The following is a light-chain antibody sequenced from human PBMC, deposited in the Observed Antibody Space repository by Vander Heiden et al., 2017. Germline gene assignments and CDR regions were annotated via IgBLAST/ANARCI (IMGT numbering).Light chain of an antibody. CDR2: DVT. CDR3: SSYTTRSTLLV. J-gene: IGLJ2*01. V-gene: IGLV2-14*01. CDR1: SSDVGGYNY. Sequence: QSALTQPASVSGSPGQSITISCTGTSSDVGGYNYVSWYQQHPGKVPKLMIYDVTNRPSGVSNRVSGSKSGNTAALTISGLQAEDEADYYCSSYTTRSTLLVFGGGTKRTVL.